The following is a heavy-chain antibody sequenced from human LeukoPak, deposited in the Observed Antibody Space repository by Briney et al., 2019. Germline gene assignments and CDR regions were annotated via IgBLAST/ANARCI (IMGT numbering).Heavy chain of an antibody. V-gene: IGHV1-2*02. CDR1: GFTFTGYY. CDR2: INPNSGRT. Sequence: ASVTVSCKASGFTFTGYYMHWVRQAPGQGLEWMRWINPNSGRTNYPQKFQGRVTMTRDTSISTAYMELSRLRSDDTAVYYCARDITDIVVVPAAHETTALDYWGQGTLVTVSS. J-gene: IGHJ4*02. CDR3: ARDITDIVVVPAAHETTALDY. D-gene: IGHD2-2*01.